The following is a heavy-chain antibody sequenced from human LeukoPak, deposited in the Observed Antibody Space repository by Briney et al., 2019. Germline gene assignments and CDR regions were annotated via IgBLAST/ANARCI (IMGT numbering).Heavy chain of an antibody. CDR1: GGSISSSNW. D-gene: IGHD3-10*01. CDR2: IYHSGST. CDR3: ARTAKYYYGSETYYFFDY. Sequence: SETLSLTCAVSGGSISSSNWWSWVRQPPGKGLEWIGEIYHSGSTNYNPSLKSRVTISVDKSKNQFSLKLSSVTAADTAVYYCARTAKYYYGSETYYFFDYWGQGTLVTVSS. J-gene: IGHJ4*02. V-gene: IGHV4-4*02.